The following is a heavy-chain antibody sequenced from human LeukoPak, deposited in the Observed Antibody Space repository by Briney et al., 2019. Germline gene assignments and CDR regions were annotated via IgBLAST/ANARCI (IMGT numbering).Heavy chain of an antibody. D-gene: IGHD2-15*01. Sequence: PSETLSLTCTVSGDSISSFYWSWIRQPAGKGLEWIGRFYTSGSTNYNPSLKSRVTMSVDTSKNQFSLKLSSVTAADTAVYYCATLPRGCSGGSCGYYFDYWGQGTLVTVSS. V-gene: IGHV4-4*07. CDR1: GDSISSFY. J-gene: IGHJ4*02. CDR3: ATLPRGCSGGSCGYYFDY. CDR2: FYTSGST.